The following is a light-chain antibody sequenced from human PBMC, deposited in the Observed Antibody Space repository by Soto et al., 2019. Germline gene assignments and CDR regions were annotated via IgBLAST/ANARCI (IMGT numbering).Light chain of an antibody. J-gene: IGKJ5*01. CDR1: QSVTGN. CDR3: QQYNNWPPIN. CDR2: RAS. V-gene: IGKV3-15*01. Sequence: IVMTHSPATLSVSPWERVTLHCRASQSVTGNLAWYQHKPGQSPRLLIYRASARATGVPDRFSGSGSGTEFTLTISSLQSEDFAVYYCQQYNNWPPINFGQGTRLEIK.